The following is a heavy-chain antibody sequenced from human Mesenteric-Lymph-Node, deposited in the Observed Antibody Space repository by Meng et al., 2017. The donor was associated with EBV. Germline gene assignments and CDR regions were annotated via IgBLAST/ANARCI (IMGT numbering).Heavy chain of an antibody. CDR1: GGSFSDYY. CDR2: VNHAGTT. CDR3: AALGSFASSIDP. D-gene: IGHD3-16*01. Sequence: QVQLQQLGAGLLKPSGTLSLTCAVYGGSFSDYYWTWIRQPPGKGLEWIGEVNHAGTTIYNPSLESRVTISVDTSKNQFSLKLTSVTAADTAVYFCAALGSFASSIDPWGQGTLVTVSS. V-gene: IGHV4-34*01. J-gene: IGHJ5*02.